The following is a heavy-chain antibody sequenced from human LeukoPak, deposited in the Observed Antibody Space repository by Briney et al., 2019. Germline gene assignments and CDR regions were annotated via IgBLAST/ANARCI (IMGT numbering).Heavy chain of an antibody. V-gene: IGHV1-2*02. CDR1: GYTFTGYY. J-gene: IGHJ6*02. CDR2: INPNSGGT. D-gene: IGHD3-3*01. Sequence: ASVKVSCKASGYTFTGYYMHWVRQAPGQGLEWMGWINPNSGGTNYAQKFQGRVTMTRNTSISTAYMELSSLRSGDTAVYYCARELTYYDFWRGAYYYYGMDVWGQGTTVTVSS. CDR3: ARELTYYDFWRGAYYYYGMDV.